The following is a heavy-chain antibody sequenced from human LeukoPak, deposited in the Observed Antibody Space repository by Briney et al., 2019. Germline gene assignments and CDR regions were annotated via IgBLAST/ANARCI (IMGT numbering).Heavy chain of an antibody. D-gene: IGHD5-12*01. Sequence: GRSLRLSCAASGFTFSSYGMHSVRQAPGKGLEWVAVIWYDGSNKYYADSVKGRFTISRDNSKNTLYLQMNSLRAEDTAVYYCASSQSYSGYDTALDYWGQGTLVTVSS. V-gene: IGHV3-33*01. CDR1: GFTFSSYG. CDR2: IWYDGSNK. J-gene: IGHJ4*02. CDR3: ASSQSYSGYDTALDY.